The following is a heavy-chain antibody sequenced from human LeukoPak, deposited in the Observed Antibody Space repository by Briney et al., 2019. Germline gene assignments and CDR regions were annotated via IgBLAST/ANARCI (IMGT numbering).Heavy chain of an antibody. CDR3: ARSRTSSPYDKNLNF. CDR2: ISSSINYI. Sequence: GGSLRLSCAASGFTFSSYTMSWVREAPGKGLEWVSSISSSINYIYHTDSVKGRFTISRDDAQNSVYLQMNSLKDEDTAVYYCARSRTSSPYDKNLNFWGQGTLVIASS. V-gene: IGHV3-21*01. CDR1: GFTFSSYT. J-gene: IGHJ4*02. D-gene: IGHD1-14*01.